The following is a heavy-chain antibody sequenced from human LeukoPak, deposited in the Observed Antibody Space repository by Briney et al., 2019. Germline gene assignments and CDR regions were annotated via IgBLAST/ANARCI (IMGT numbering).Heavy chain of an antibody. V-gene: IGHV1-69*05. CDR2: IIPIFGTA. CDR1: GGTFSSYA. D-gene: IGHD6-19*01. J-gene: IGHJ4*02. Sequence: GASVKVSCKASGGTFSSYAISWVRQAPGQGLEWMGGIIPIFGTANYAQKFQGRVTMTTDTSTSTAYMELRSLRSDDTAVYYCARASSSTAVVDYWGQGTLVTVSS. CDR3: ARASSSTAVVDY.